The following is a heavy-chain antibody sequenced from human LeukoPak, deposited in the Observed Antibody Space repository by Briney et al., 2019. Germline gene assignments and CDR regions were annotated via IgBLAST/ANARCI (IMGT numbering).Heavy chain of an antibody. Sequence: SQTLSLTCAISGDSVSGSPAVWNWIRQSPSRGLEWLGRAYYRSKWYIDYAVSVKGRITITPDTSKNQFSLQLNSVTPEDTAVYYCARGAVRGGANFDYWGQGTLVTVSS. CDR1: GDSVSGSPAV. V-gene: IGHV6-1*01. CDR3: ARGAVRGGANFDY. J-gene: IGHJ4*02. D-gene: IGHD3-10*01. CDR2: AYYRSKWYI.